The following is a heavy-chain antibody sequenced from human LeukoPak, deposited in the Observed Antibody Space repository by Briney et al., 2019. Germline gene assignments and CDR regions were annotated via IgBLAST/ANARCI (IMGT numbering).Heavy chain of an antibody. D-gene: IGHD2-15*01. CDR1: SASSSGYY. CDR3: AREDPEVVSATPFDY. CDR2: INHRGST. V-gene: IGHV4-34*01. Sequence: PETLSLTCAVYSASSSGYYWTWIRQPPGKGLEWIGEINHRGSTSYNTCLKSRVTISVDTSKKQFSLNLSSVTAADTAVYYGAREDPEVVSATPFDYWGQGTLVTVSS. J-gene: IGHJ4*02.